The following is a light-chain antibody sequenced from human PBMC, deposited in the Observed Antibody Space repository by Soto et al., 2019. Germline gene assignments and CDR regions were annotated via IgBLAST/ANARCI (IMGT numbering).Light chain of an antibody. V-gene: IGKV1-5*03. Sequence: DIQMTQSPSTLSASVGDRVTISCRASESISYWLAWYQQKPGKVPKLLIYRASHLESGVPSRFSGGGSGTEFTLTISSLQPDDFATYYCQHYNTFPYTFGQGTKVEIK. CDR3: QHYNTFPYT. CDR2: RAS. J-gene: IGKJ2*01. CDR1: ESISYW.